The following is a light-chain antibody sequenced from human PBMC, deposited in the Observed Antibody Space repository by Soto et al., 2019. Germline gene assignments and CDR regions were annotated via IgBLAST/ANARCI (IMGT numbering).Light chain of an antibody. CDR2: EVS. J-gene: IGLJ2*01. Sequence: QAVVTQPASVSGSPGQSITISCAGTSSDVGAYDYVCWFQQHPDKAPKLMIYEVSNRASGVSNRFSGSKSGNTASLTISGLHAEDEAIYYCTSYTSTDTLAFGGGTKLTVL. CDR3: TSYTSTDTLA. V-gene: IGLV2-14*01. CDR1: SSDVGAYDY.